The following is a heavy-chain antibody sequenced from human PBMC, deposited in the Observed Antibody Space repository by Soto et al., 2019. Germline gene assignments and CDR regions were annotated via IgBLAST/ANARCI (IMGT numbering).Heavy chain of an antibody. CDR1: GDSVSSNSAA. Sequence: QTLSLTCAISGDSVSSNSAAWNWIRQSPSRGLEWLGRTYYRSKWYNDYAVSVKSRITINPDTSKNQFSLQLSSVTAADTAVYYCARAYYDTSGYSLDPWGQGILVTAPQ. CDR2: TYYRSKWYN. V-gene: IGHV6-1*01. J-gene: IGHJ5*02. CDR3: ARAYYDTSGYSLDP. D-gene: IGHD3-22*01.